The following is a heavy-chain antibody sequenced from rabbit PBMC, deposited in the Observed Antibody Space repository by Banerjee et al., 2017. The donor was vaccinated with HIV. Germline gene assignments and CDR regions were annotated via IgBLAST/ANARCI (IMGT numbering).Heavy chain of an antibody. V-gene: IGHV1S45*01. CDR1: GFSFSSRYY. D-gene: IGHD7-1*01. Sequence: QEQLVESGGGLVQPEASLTLTCTASGFSFSSRYYMCWVRQAPGKGLEWIACIASGSSGDIYYASWAKGRFTISKTSSTTVTLQMTSLTVADTATYFCARDTGTSFSSYGMDLWGPGTLVTVS. CDR2: IASGSSGDI. CDR3: ARDTGTSFSSYGMDL. J-gene: IGHJ6*01.